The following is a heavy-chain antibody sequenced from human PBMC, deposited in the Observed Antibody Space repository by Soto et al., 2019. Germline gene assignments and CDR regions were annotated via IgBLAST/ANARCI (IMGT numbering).Heavy chain of an antibody. CDR1: GYTFTSYG. Sequence: ASVKVSCKASGYTFTSYGISWVRQAPGQGLEWMGWISAYNGNTNYAQKLQGRVTMTTDTSTSTAYMELRSLRSDDTTVYYCARVWGDIVVVVAANDAFDIWGQGTMVTVSS. D-gene: IGHD2-15*01. J-gene: IGHJ3*02. CDR2: ISAYNGNT. CDR3: ARVWGDIVVVVAANDAFDI. V-gene: IGHV1-18*01.